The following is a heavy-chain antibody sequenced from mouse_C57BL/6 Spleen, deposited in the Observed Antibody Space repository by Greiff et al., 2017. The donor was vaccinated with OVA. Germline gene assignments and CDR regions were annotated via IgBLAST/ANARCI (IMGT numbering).Heavy chain of an antibody. Sequence: QVQLKESGPGLVQPSQSLSITCPVSGFSLTSYGVHWVRQSPGKGLEWLGVIWSGGSTDYNAAFISRLSISKDNSKSQVFFKMNSLQADDTAIYYCARNYGNYKETWFAYWGQGTLVTVSA. V-gene: IGHV2-2*01. CDR1: GFSLTSYG. CDR3: ARNYGNYKETWFAY. J-gene: IGHJ3*01. D-gene: IGHD2-1*01. CDR2: IWSGGST.